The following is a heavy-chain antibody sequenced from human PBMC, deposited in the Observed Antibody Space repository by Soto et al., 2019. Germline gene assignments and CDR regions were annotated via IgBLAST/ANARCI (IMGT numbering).Heavy chain of an antibody. CDR3: VRDALGKGWFDP. Sequence: QVQLVQSGAEVKQPGSSVKVSCKASGGTFNNYAFSWVRQAPGQGLEWVGGIVPGSGAPNYAQKFKGRVTLIADESTGPAYMELSSLRLEDTAVYYCVRDALGKGWFDPWGQGSLVTVSS. J-gene: IGHJ5*02. CDR2: IVPGSGAP. CDR1: GGTFNNYA. V-gene: IGHV1-69*12. D-gene: IGHD7-27*01.